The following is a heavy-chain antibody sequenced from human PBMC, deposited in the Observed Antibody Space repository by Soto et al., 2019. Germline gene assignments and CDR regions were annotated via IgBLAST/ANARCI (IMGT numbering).Heavy chain of an antibody. CDR3: ARDGYSAGFDI. V-gene: IGHV3-7*01. Sequence: EVQLLESGGALVQPGGSLKLSCAASGFTFSSYYMSWVRQPPGKGLEWVANIKQDGSEKYYVDSVKGRFTISRDNAKSSLSLQMNSLTVEDTAVYYCARDGYSAGFDIWGQGTMVTVSS. J-gene: IGHJ3*02. CDR2: IKQDGSEK. D-gene: IGHD5-18*01. CDR1: GFTFSSYY.